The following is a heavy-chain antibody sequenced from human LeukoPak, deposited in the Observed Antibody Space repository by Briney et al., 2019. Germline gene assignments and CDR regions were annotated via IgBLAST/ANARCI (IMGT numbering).Heavy chain of an antibody. V-gene: IGHV4-39*01. J-gene: IGHJ3*02. D-gene: IGHD6-19*01. Sequence: SETLSLTCTVSGCSISSSSYYWGWIRQPPGKGLEWTGSIYYSGSTYYNPSLKSRVTISVDTSKNQFSLKLSSVTAADTAVYHCARGWQWLDSDAFDIWGQGTMVTVSS. CDR3: ARGWQWLDSDAFDI. CDR1: GCSISSSSYY. CDR2: IYYSGST.